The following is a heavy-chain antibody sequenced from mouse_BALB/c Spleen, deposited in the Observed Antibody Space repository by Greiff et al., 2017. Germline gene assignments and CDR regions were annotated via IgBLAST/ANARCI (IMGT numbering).Heavy chain of an antibody. V-gene: IGHV1-5*01. CDR2: IYPGNSDT. J-gene: IGHJ4*01. CDR3: TRKRNYRYDGYYAMDY. CDR1: GYTFTSYW. Sequence: VQLQQSGTVLARPGASVKMSCKASGYTFTSYWMHWVQQRPGQGLEWIGAIYPGNSDTSYNQKFKGKAKLTAVTSTSTAYMELSSLTNEDSAVYYCTRKRNYRYDGYYAMDYWGQGTSVTVSS. D-gene: IGHD2-14*01.